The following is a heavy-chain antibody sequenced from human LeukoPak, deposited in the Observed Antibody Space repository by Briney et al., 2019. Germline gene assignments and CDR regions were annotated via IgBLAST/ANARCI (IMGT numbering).Heavy chain of an antibody. CDR3: ARHRGSGNWRPFAFDI. V-gene: IGHV4-31*03. D-gene: IGHD1-26*01. Sequence: SETLSLTCTVSGGSISSGGYYWSWIRQHPGKGLEWIGYIYYSGSTYYNPSLKSRVTISVDTSKNQFSLKLSSVTAADTAVYYCARHRGSGNWRPFAFDIWGQGTMVTVSS. J-gene: IGHJ3*02. CDR2: IYYSGST. CDR1: GGSISSGGYY.